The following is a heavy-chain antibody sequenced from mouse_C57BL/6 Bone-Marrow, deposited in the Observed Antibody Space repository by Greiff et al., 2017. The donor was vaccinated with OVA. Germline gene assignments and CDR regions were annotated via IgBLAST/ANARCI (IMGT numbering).Heavy chain of an antibody. CDR3: ARSPYYYGSSPWFAY. V-gene: IGHV1-78*01. J-gene: IGHJ3*01. CDR1: GYTFTDHT. CDR2: IYPRDGST. D-gene: IGHD1-1*01. Sequence: VQGVESDAELVKPGASVKISCKVSGYTFTDHTIHWMKQRPEQGLEWIGYIYPRDGSTKYNEKFKGKATLTADKSSSTAYMQLNRLTSEDSAVYFCARSPYYYGSSPWFAYWGQGTLVTVSA.